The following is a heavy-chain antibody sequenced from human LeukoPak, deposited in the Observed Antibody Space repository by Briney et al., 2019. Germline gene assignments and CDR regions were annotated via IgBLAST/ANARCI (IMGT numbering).Heavy chain of an antibody. CDR1: GGSISSYY. CDR3: ARHGYSSGWWYFDY. CDR2: IYYSGST. Sequence: SETLSLTCTVSGGSISSYYWSWIRQPPGKGLEWIGYIYYSGSTNYNPSLKSRVTISVVTSKNQFSLKLSSVTAADTAVYYCARHGYSSGWWYFDYWGQGTLVTVSS. V-gene: IGHV4-59*08. D-gene: IGHD6-19*01. J-gene: IGHJ4*02.